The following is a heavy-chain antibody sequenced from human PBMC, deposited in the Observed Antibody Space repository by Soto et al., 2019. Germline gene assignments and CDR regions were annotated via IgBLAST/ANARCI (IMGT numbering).Heavy chain of an antibody. CDR1: GGSISSGDYY. CDR2: IYYSGST. Sequence: QVQLQESGPGLVKPSQTLSLTCTVSGGSISSGDYYWGWIRQPPGKGLEWIGYIYYSGSTYYNPSLTSRVTISVDTSKNQFSLKLSSVTAADTAVYYCARDSSSWYSDYWGQGTLVIVSS. CDR3: ARDSSSWYSDY. V-gene: IGHV4-30-4*01. D-gene: IGHD6-13*01. J-gene: IGHJ4*02.